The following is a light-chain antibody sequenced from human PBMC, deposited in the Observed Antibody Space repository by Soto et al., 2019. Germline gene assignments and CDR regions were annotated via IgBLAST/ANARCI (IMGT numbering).Light chain of an antibody. Sequence: DIQMTQSPSTLSASVGDRVTITCRASQSIRSWLAWYQQKPGKAPKLLIYKPSSLESGVPSRLSGSGSGTEFTLPISTLQPDDFAPYYCQQYNSYPYTFDQGTKLEIK. CDR3: QQYNSYPYT. CDR2: KPS. J-gene: IGKJ2*01. CDR1: QSIRSW. V-gene: IGKV1-5*03.